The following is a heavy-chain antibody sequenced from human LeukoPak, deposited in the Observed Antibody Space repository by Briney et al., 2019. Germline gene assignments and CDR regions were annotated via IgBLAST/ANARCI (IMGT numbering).Heavy chain of an antibody. CDR1: GFTFSSFG. Sequence: GGSLRLSCAASGFTFSSFGMHWVRQAPGQGLEWVAFILYDGTNKYYADSVEGRFTISRDNSKNTLYVQMNSLRAEDTAVYFCARGYDSNLDYYYYMDVWGKGTTVTVSS. CDR3: ARGYDSNLDYYYYMDV. CDR2: ILYDGTNK. V-gene: IGHV3-30*02. D-gene: IGHD3-16*01. J-gene: IGHJ6*03.